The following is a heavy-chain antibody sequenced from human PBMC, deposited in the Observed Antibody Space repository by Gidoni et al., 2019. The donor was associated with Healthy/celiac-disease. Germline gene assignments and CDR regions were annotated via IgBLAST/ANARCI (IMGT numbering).Heavy chain of an antibody. CDR1: CGSISSYY. Sequence: QVQLQESGTGLVKPSETLSLTCTVSCGSISSYYWSWIRQPPGKGLEWIGYSYYSGSTNYSPALKSRVTIAVDTSKNQFSLKLSSVTAADTAVYYGARSKTYYDFWSGYRPEDAFDIWGQGTMVTVSS. V-gene: IGHV4-59*01. J-gene: IGHJ3*02. CDR2: SYYSGST. CDR3: ARSKTYYDFWSGYRPEDAFDI. D-gene: IGHD3-3*01.